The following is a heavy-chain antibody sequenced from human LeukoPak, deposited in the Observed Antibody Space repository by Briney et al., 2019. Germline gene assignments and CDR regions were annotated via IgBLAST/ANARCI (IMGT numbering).Heavy chain of an antibody. CDR2: INPSGGST. Sequence: ASVKVSCKASGYTFTSYYMHWVRQAPGQGLEWMGIINPSGGSTSYAQKFQGRVTMTRDMSTSTVYMELSSLRSEDTAVYYCARGYCTNGVCREDYYYYMDVWGKGPRSPSP. D-gene: IGHD2-8*01. CDR3: ARGYCTNGVCREDYYYYMDV. V-gene: IGHV1-46*01. CDR1: GYTFTSYY. J-gene: IGHJ6*03.